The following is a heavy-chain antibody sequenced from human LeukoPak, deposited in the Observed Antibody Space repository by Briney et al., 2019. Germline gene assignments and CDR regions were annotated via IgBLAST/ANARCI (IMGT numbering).Heavy chain of an antibody. Sequence: SGTLSLTCAVSGDSITSTNWWTWVRQPPGKGLEWIGEIYHSGSTNYNPSLKSRVTISLDRSRNQFSLRLNSVTAADTAVYYCARGGNSAWYFDYWGQGTLATVSS. J-gene: IGHJ4*02. CDR1: GDSITSTNW. CDR3: ARGGNSAWYFDY. CDR2: IYHSGST. D-gene: IGHD6-19*01. V-gene: IGHV4-4*02.